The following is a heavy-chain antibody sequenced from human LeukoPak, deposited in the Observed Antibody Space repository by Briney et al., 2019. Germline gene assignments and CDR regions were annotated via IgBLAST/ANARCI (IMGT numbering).Heavy chain of an antibody. V-gene: IGHV4-38-2*02. D-gene: IGHD3-10*01. CDR2: FYHSGST. CDR3: ARDGSGSYYYYYMDV. J-gene: IGHJ6*03. Sequence: SETLSLTCAVSGYSISSAYYWGWIRQPPGKGLEWIGSFYHSGSTYYNPSLKSRVTISVDTSKNQFSLKLSSVTAADTAVYYCARDGSGSYYYYYMDVWGKGTMVTVSS. CDR1: GYSISSAYY.